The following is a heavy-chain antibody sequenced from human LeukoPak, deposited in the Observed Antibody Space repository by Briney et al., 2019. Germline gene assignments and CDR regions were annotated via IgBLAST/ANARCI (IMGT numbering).Heavy chain of an antibody. Sequence: GASVKVSCKASGYTFTSYAISWVRQAPGQGLEWMGWISTYNGNTNYAQKFQGRVTLTTDTSTSTAFMDLRSLGSDDTAVYHCARVAIGSWYFDLWGRGTLVTVSS. D-gene: IGHD2-15*01. CDR3: ARVAIGSWYFDL. CDR1: GYTFTSYA. V-gene: IGHV1-18*01. CDR2: ISTYNGNT. J-gene: IGHJ2*01.